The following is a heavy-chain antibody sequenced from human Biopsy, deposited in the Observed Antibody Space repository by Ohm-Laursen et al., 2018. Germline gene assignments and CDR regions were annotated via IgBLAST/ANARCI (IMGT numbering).Heavy chain of an antibody. D-gene: IGHD1-14*01. CDR2: IDVSDYNT. Sequence: SLRLSCAASGFTFPTYAMNWARPAPRKGLEWVAHIDVSDYNTYYADSVRGRFTISRDNSKQMVHLEINSLTADDTAVYYCVKQWGGYNFDSWGQGTLVTVSS. CDR3: VKQWGGYNFDS. CDR1: GFTFPTYA. V-gene: IGHV3-23*01. J-gene: IGHJ5*01.